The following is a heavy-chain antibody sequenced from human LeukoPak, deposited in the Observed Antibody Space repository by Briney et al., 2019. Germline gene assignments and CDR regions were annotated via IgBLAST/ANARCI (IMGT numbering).Heavy chain of an antibody. CDR1: GPSTSSSGHY. V-gene: IGHV4-31*03. CDR2: IYHTGTT. Sequence: SETLSLTCTVSGPSTSSSGHYWTWIRQHPGKGLEWIAYIYHTGTTYYNPSLKSRVNITVDTSKNQFSLKLSSVTAAATAVYYCARSPDDAFDIWGQGTMVTVSS. CDR3: ARSPDDAFDI. J-gene: IGHJ3*02.